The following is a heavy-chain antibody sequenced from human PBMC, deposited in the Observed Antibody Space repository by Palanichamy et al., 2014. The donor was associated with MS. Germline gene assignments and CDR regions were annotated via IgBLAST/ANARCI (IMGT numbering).Heavy chain of an antibody. J-gene: IGHJ5*02. D-gene: IGHD6-6*01. CDR2: LYHTGKT. V-gene: IGHV4-4*02. Sequence: QVQLQESGPGLVKPSGTLSLTRAVSGGSLISSDWWIWVRQPPGRGLEWIGELYHTGKTNYNPSLKSRVTISADKSRNLFSLKLTSVTAADTAIYYCAKSSNWVDPWGQGTLVTVSS. CDR3: AKSSNWVDP. CDR1: GGSLISSDW.